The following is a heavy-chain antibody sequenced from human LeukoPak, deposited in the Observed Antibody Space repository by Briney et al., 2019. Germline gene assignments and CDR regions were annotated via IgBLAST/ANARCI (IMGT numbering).Heavy chain of an antibody. CDR1: GYSFTSYW. D-gene: IGHD6-13*01. Sequence: GESLKISCKGSGYSFTSYWIGWVRQMPGKGLGWMGIIYPGDSDTRYSPSFQGQVTISADKSISTAYLQWSSLKASDTAMYYCARLGGPYSSSLYYFDYWGQGTLVTVSS. V-gene: IGHV5-51*01. CDR3: ARLGGPYSSSLYYFDY. J-gene: IGHJ4*02. CDR2: IYPGDSDT.